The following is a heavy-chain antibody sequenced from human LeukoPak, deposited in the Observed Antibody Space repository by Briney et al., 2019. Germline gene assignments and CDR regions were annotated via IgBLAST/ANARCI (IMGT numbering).Heavy chain of an antibody. V-gene: IGHV3-15*01. Sequence: PGGSLRLSCAASGFTFSNAWMSWVRQAPGKGLEWVGRTKSKTDGGTTDYAAPVKGRFTISRDDSKNTLYLQVNSLKTEDTAVYYCTTVRRAVAGPIDYWGQGTLVTVSS. D-gene: IGHD6-19*01. CDR3: TTVRRAVAGPIDY. CDR1: GFTFSNAW. J-gene: IGHJ4*02. CDR2: TKSKTDGGTT.